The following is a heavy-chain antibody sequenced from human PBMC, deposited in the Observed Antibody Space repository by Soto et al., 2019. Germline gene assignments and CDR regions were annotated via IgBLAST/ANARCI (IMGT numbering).Heavy chain of an antibody. CDR1: GFTFSSYE. D-gene: IGHD5-18*01. CDR2: ISSSSTTI. J-gene: IGHJ6*02. V-gene: IGHV3-48*03. CDR3: ARSGYSSGFDYYYYGMDV. Sequence: GGSLRLSCAAFGFTFSSYEMHWVRQAPGKGLEWVSYISSSSTTIHYADSVKGRFTISRDNAKNSLYLEMNSLRAEDTAVYYCARSGYSSGFDYYYYGMDVWGQGTTVTVSS.